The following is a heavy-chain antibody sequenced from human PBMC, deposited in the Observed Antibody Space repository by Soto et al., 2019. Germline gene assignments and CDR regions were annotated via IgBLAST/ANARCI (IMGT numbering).Heavy chain of an antibody. J-gene: IGHJ5*02. CDR2: ISAYNGNT. Sequence: GASVKVSCKASGYTFTSYGISWVRQAPGQGLEWMGWISAYNGNTNYAQKLQGRVTMTTDTSTSTAYMELGSLRSDDTAVYYCARLYYYGSGSYYIGFDPWGHGTLVTVSS. CDR1: GYTFTSYG. CDR3: ARLYYYGSGSYYIGFDP. D-gene: IGHD3-10*01. V-gene: IGHV1-18*04.